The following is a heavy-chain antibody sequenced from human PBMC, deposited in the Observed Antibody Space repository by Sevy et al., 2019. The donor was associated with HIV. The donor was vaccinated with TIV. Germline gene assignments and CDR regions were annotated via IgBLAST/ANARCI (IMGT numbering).Heavy chain of an antibody. Sequence: GGSLRLSCNASGITFSTSVMNWVRQSPDRGLEWVSSISGDTYYTHYADSMRGRFIGSRENAKNSLFLEMNGLTVEDTVVYYCTRASLLGYCSTTSCYYAFDIWGPGTVVTVSS. CDR2: ISGDTYYT. V-gene: IGHV3-21*01. CDR3: TRASLLGYCSTTSCYYAFDI. J-gene: IGHJ3*02. D-gene: IGHD2-2*01. CDR1: GITFSTSV.